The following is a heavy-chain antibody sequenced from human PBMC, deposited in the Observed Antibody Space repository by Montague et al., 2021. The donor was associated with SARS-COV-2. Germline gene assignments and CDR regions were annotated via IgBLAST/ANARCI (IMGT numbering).Heavy chain of an antibody. D-gene: IGHD6-6*01. J-gene: IGHJ4*02. CDR2: IYYSGST. V-gene: IGHV4-59*01. Sequence: SETLSLTCTVSGGSISSYYWSWIRQPPGKGLEWIGYIYYSGSTXXXPSXXXRVTISVDTSKNQFSLKLSSMTAADTAVYYCARGREYSSSAGFDYWGQGTLVTVSS. CDR1: GGSISSYY. CDR3: ARGREYSSSAGFDY.